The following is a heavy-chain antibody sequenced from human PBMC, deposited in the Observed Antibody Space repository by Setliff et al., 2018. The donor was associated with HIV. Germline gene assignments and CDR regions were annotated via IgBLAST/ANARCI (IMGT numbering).Heavy chain of an antibody. J-gene: IGHJ2*01. D-gene: IGHD6-19*01. CDR3: ARGLSSGWYGYWYFDL. V-gene: IGHV4-61*02. CDR2: IYTSGST. Sequence: SETLSLTCTVSGASINSNFYYWSWIRQPAGKALEWIGRIYTSGSTNYNPSLKSRVTISVDTSKNQFSLKLSSVTAADTAVYYCARGLSSGWYGYWYFDLWGRGTLVTVSS. CDR1: GASINSNFYY.